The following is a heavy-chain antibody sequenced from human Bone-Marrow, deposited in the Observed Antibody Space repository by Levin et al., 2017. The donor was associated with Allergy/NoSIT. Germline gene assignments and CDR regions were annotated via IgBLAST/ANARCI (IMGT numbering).Heavy chain of an antibody. Sequence: GESLKISCAASGFTFSDYGLHWVRQAPGKGLEWVAVIWYDGYNKYYADSVKGRFTISRDNSKNTLYLQMNSLRAEDTATYFCARDTTMIRGINYGMDVWGQGTTVTVSS. V-gene: IGHV3-33*01. CDR2: IWYDGYNK. J-gene: IGHJ6*02. CDR3: ARDTTMIRGINYGMDV. CDR1: GFTFSDYG. D-gene: IGHD3-10*01.